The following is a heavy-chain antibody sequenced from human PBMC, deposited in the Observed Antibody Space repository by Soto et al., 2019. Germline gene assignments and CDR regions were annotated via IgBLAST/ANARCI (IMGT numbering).Heavy chain of an antibody. D-gene: IGHD6-13*01. V-gene: IGHV4-39*01. CDR2: IYYSGST. CDR1: GGSISSSSYY. Sequence: QLQLQESGPGLVKPSETLSLTCTVSGGSISSSSYYWGWIRQAPGKGLEWIGSIYYSGSTYYNPSLKSRVTISVDTSKNQFSLKLSSVTAADTAVYYCARGYSSSHRRMDVWGQGTTVTVSS. J-gene: IGHJ6*02. CDR3: ARGYSSSHRRMDV.